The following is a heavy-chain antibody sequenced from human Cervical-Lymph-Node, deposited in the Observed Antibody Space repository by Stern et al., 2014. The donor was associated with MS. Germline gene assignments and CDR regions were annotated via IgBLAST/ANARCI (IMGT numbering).Heavy chain of an antibody. CDR2: FYPGDSDT. D-gene: IGHD4-17*01. J-gene: IGHJ4*02. CDR1: GYSFTANW. Sequence: VQLVQSGAEVKKPGESLKISCKGSGYSFTANWIAWVRQMPGKGLEWMRIFYPGDSDTRYSVSFQGQVTISADKSISTAYLQWSSLKASDTAMYYCARDYGDYAFDYWGQGTLVTVSS. V-gene: IGHV5-51*01. CDR3: ARDYGDYAFDY.